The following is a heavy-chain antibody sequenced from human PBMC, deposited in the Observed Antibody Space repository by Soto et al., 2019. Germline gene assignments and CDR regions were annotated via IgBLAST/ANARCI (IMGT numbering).Heavy chain of an antibody. D-gene: IGHD3-10*01. CDR2: ISSNGGST. Sequence: EVQLVESGGGLVQPGGSLRLSCAASGFTFSSYAMHWVRQATGKGLAYVSAISSNGGSTYYANSVKGRFTISRDNSKNTLYLQMGSLRAEDMAVYYCAIQGRAVSSYYFGYWGQGTLVTVSS. CDR3: AIQGRAVSSYYFGY. V-gene: IGHV3-64*01. CDR1: GFTFSSYA. J-gene: IGHJ4*02.